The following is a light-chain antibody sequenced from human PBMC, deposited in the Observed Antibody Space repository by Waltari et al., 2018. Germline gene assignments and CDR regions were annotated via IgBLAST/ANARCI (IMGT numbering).Light chain of an antibody. V-gene: IGKV3-11*01. Sequence: EVVLTQSPATLSLSPGERATLSCRASQPVHSYLAWYQQRPGQAPRLLIHDTSNRATGIPARFSGSGSGTDFTLTISSLEPEDFAVYYCQQRFSWPPLTFGGGTKVEVK. CDR1: QPVHSY. CDR2: DTS. CDR3: QQRFSWPPLT. J-gene: IGKJ4*01.